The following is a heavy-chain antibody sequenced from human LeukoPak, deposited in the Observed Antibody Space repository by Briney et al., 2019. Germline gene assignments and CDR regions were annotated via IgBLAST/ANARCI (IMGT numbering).Heavy chain of an antibody. V-gene: IGHV4-39*07. J-gene: IGHJ4*02. Sequence: PSETLSLTCTVSGGSISSSSYYWGWIRQPPGKGLEWIGSIYYSGSTYYNPSLKSRVTISVDTSKNQFSLKLSSVTAADTAVYYCARGDDSSGYYPYFDYWGQGTLVTVSS. D-gene: IGHD3-22*01. CDR3: ARGDDSSGYYPYFDY. CDR1: GGSISSSSYY. CDR2: IYYSGST.